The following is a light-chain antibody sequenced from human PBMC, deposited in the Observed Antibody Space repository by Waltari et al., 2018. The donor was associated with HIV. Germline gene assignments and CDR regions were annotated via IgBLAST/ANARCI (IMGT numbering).Light chain of an antibody. CDR3: QAWDSSTVV. J-gene: IGLJ2*01. Sequence: SYELTQPPSVSVSPGQTASITSSGDKLGDKYACWYQQKPGQSPVLVIYQDSKRPSGTPERFSGSNSGNTATLTISGTQTLDEAYYYCQAWDSSTVVFGGGTKLTVL. CDR2: QDS. V-gene: IGLV3-1*01. CDR1: KLGDKY.